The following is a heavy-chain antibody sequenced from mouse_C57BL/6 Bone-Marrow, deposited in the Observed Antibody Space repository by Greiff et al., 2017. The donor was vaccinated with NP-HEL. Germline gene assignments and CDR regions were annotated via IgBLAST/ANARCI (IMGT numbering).Heavy chain of an antibody. Sequence: VQLKQSGPELVKPGASVKISCKASGYSFTGYYMPWVKQSHGNILDLIGYIYPYSGVPSYNQKFKGEATLTVDKSSSTAYLELRSLTSEDSAVYYCAREGGYYYWYFAVWGAGTTVTVSS. CDR3: AREGGYYYWYFAV. J-gene: IGHJ1*01. V-gene: IGHV1-31*01. D-gene: IGHD1-1*01. CDR2: IYPYSGVP. CDR1: GYSFTGYY.